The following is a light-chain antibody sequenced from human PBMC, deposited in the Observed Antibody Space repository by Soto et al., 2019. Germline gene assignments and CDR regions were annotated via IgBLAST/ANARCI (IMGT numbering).Light chain of an antibody. V-gene: IGKV3-20*01. CDR2: GAS. CDR1: QGVSNSY. CDR3: QQYGSSPRT. J-gene: IGKJ1*01. Sequence: EIVLTQSPGTLALSPGERATLSCRASQGVSNSYLAWYQQKPGQAPRLLIDGASIRATGIPDRFSGSGSGTDFTLTISRLEPEDFAVYYCQQYGSSPRTFGQGTKVDIK.